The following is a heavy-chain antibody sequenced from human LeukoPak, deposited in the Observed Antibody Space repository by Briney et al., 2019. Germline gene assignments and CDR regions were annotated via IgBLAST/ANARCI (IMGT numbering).Heavy chain of an antibody. CDR2: IYSDGST. Sequence: GGSLRLSCAASGFTFSSYWMSWVRQAPGKGLEWVSVIYSDGSTYYADSVRGRFNLSRDNSKSTLYLQMSSLRVEDTAVYYCARAPGSLGYWGQGTLVTVSS. J-gene: IGHJ4*02. CDR1: GFTFSSYW. V-gene: IGHV3-66*01. CDR3: ARAPGSLGY. D-gene: IGHD3-10*01.